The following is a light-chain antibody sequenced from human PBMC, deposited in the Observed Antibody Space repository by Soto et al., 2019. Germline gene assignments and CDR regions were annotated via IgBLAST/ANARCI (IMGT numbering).Light chain of an antibody. CDR1: QSVSSSY. CDR2: GAS. CDR3: QHYET. J-gene: IGKJ1*01. Sequence: EVVLTQSPGTLSLSPGERATLSCRASQSVSSSYLAWYQQKPGQAPRLLIYGASSRATGIPDRFSGSGSGTDFTLTISRLEPEDFAVYYCQHYETFGQGTKVEV. V-gene: IGKV3-20*01.